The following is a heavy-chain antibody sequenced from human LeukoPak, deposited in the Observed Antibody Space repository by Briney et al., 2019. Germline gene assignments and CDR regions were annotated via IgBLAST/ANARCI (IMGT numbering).Heavy chain of an antibody. V-gene: IGHV1-2*02. CDR2: INPNSGGT. CDR3: ARDPVGAPSNWFDP. J-gene: IGHJ5*02. D-gene: IGHD1-26*01. Sequence: ASVKVSCKASGYTFTCYYMHWVRQAPGQGLEWMGWINPNSGGTNYAQKFQGRVTMTRDTSISTAYMELSRLRFDDTAVYYCARDPVGAPSNWFDPWGQGTLVTVSS. CDR1: GYTFTCYY.